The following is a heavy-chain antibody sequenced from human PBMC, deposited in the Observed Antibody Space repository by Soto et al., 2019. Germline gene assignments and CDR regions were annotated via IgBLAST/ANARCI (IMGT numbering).Heavy chain of an antibody. D-gene: IGHD3-10*01. CDR2: ISYDGSNK. V-gene: IGHV3-30*18. CDR1: GFTFSSYG. Sequence: QVQLVESGGGVVQPGRSLRLSCAASGFTFSSYGMHWVRQAPGKGLEWVAVISYDGSNKYYADSVKGRFTISRDNSKNTLYLQMNSLRAEDTAVYYCAKVSYGSGSLRGYGMDVWGQGTTVTVSS. J-gene: IGHJ6*02. CDR3: AKVSYGSGSLRGYGMDV.